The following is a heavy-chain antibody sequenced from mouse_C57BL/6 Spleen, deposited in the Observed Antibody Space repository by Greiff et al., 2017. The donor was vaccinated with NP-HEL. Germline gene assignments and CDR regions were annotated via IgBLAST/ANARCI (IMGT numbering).Heavy chain of an antibody. CDR3: ARTGTEAMDY. CDR2: ISSGSSTI. CDR1: GFTFSDYG. V-gene: IGHV5-17*01. J-gene: IGHJ4*01. Sequence: EVTLVESGGGLVKPGGSLKLSCAASGFTFSDYGMHWVRQAPEKGLEWVAYISSGSSTIYYADTVKGRFTISRDNAKNTLFLQMTSLRSEDTAMYYCARTGTEAMDYWGQGTSVTVSS. D-gene: IGHD4-1*01.